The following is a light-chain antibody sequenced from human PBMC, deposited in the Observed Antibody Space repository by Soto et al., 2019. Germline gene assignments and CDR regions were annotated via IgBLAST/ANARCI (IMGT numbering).Light chain of an antibody. V-gene: IGKV3D-20*02. J-gene: IGKJ1*01. CDR1: QSVSNTY. Sequence: EIVLTQSPGTLSLSPGERATLSCRASQSVSNTYLAWYQQRPGQAPRLLIYDASSRATGIPDRFSGSGSGTDFTLTISDVQPEDFALYYCHQRQSWPRTFGQGT. CDR2: DAS. CDR3: HQRQSWPRT.